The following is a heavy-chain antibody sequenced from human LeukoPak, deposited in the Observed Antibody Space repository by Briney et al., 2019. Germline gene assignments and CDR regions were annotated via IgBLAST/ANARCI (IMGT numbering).Heavy chain of an antibody. CDR2: ISGSGGST. CDR3: ARDSRGDYSQGWFDP. D-gene: IGHD3-22*01. J-gene: IGHJ5*02. V-gene: IGHV3-23*01. Sequence: QTGGSLRLSCAASGFTFDDYAMHWVRQAPGKGLEWVSAISGSGGSTYYADSVKGRFTISRDNSKNTLYLQMNSLRAEDTAVYYCARDSRGDYSQGWFDPWGQGTLVTVSS. CDR1: GFTFDDYA.